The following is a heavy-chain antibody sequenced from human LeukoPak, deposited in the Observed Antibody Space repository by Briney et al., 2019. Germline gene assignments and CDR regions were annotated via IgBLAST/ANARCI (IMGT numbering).Heavy chain of an antibody. CDR1: GFTFDDYA. CDR3: AKDMLPGIAAAGTGFDY. V-gene: IGHV3-43*02. D-gene: IGHD6-13*01. J-gene: IGHJ4*02. Sequence: GGSLRLSCAASGFTFDDYAMQWVRQAAGKGLEWVSLISGDGGSTYYADSVRGRFTISRDNSKNSLYLQMNSLRTEDTALYYCAKDMLPGIAAAGTGFDYCGQGTLITVSS. CDR2: ISGDGGST.